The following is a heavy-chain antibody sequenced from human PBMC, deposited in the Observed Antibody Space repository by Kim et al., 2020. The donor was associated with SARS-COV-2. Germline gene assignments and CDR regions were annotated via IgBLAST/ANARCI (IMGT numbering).Heavy chain of an antibody. J-gene: IGHJ3*02. CDR2: IGTAGDT. D-gene: IGHD6-13*01. V-gene: IGHV3-13*01. Sequence: GGSLRLSCAASGFTFSSYDMHWVRQATGKGLEWVSAIGTAGDTYYPGSVKGRFTISRENAKNPLYLQMNSLRAGDTAVYYCARGAGSSSWYQAFDIWGQGTMVTVSS. CDR3: ARGAGSSSWYQAFDI. CDR1: GFTFSSYD.